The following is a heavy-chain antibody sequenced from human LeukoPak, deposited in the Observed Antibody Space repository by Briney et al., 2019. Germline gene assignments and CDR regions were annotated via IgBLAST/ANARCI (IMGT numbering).Heavy chain of an antibody. CDR1: GFTFSDYY. CDR3: ARDIYYDSSGYYGSVY. V-gene: IGHV3-11*04. CDR2: ISSSGSTI. J-gene: IGHJ4*02. D-gene: IGHD3-22*01. Sequence: KPGGSLRLSCAASGFTFSDYYMSWIRQAPGKGLEWLSYISSSGSTIYYADSVKGRFTISRDNAKNSLYLQMNSLRAEDTAVYYCARDIYYDSSGYYGSVYWGQGTLVTVSS.